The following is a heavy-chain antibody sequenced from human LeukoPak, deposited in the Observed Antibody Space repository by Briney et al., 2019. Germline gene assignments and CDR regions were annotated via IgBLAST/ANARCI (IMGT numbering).Heavy chain of an antibody. CDR1: GGSFSGYY. V-gene: IGHV4-34*01. Sequence: SGTLSLTCAVSGGSFSGYYWSWVRQPPGKGLEWIGEINHSGSTNYNPSLRSRGAISLDTFKNQFSLTLRAVTAADTAVYFCAGGGIAVAVRDYWGQGTLVTVSS. CDR2: INHSGST. CDR3: AGGGIAVAVRDY. D-gene: IGHD6-19*01. J-gene: IGHJ4*02.